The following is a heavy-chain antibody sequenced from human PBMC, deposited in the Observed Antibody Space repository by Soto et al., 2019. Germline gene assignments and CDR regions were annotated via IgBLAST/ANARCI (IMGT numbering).Heavy chain of an antibody. D-gene: IGHD3-22*01. Sequence: ASETLSPTCAGSGGSFSGYYWSWIRQPPGKGLEWIGEINHSGSTNYNPSLKSRVTISVDTSKNQFSLKLSSVTAADTAVYYCARGPSLYYYDSSGYPDFDYWGQGTLVTVSS. J-gene: IGHJ4*02. CDR3: ARGPSLYYYDSSGYPDFDY. CDR1: GGSFSGYY. CDR2: INHSGST. V-gene: IGHV4-34*01.